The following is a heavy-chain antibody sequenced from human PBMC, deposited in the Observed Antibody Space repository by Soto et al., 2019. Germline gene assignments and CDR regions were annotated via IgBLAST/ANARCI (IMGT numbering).Heavy chain of an antibody. CDR2: ISPIFGTA. J-gene: IGHJ6*02. CDR3: ARDNRYCSSTSCYPYYYGMDV. Sequence: QVQLVESGAEVKKPGSSGKVSCKASGGTFSSYAISWVRQAPGQGLEWMGGISPIFGTANYAQKFQGRVTITADESTSTAYMELSSLRSEDTAVYYCARDNRYCSSTSCYPYYYGMDVWGQGTTVTVSS. CDR1: GGTFSSYA. V-gene: IGHV1-69*01. D-gene: IGHD2-2*01.